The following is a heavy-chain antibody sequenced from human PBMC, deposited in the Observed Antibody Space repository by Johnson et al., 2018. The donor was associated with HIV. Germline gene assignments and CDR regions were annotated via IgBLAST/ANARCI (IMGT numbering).Heavy chain of an antibody. CDR2: ISYDGSNK. V-gene: IGHV3-30*04. J-gene: IGHJ3*01. Sequence: QVQLVESGGGVVQPGRSLRLSCAASGFTFSSYAMHWVRQAPGKGLEWVAVISYDGSNKYYADSVKGRFTISRDNSKNTLYLQMNSLRVEDTAVYYCAKDFVAFWGQGTMVTVSS. CDR1: GFTFSSYA. CDR3: AKDFVAF. D-gene: IGHD6-6*01.